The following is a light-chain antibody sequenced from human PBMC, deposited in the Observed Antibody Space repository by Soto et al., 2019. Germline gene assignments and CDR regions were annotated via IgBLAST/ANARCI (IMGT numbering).Light chain of an antibody. Sequence: DIQMTQSPSSLSASVGDRVTITCRASQGISNYLAWYQQKPGKVPKLLIYAAPTLQSGVPSRFSGSGSGTDFTLTISSLQPEDVATYYCQKYNSAPPWTFGQGTKVDIK. V-gene: IGKV1-27*01. J-gene: IGKJ1*01. CDR3: QKYNSAPPWT. CDR2: AAP. CDR1: QGISNY.